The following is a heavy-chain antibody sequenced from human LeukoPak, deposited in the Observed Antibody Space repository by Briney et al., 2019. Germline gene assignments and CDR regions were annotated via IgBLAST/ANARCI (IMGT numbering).Heavy chain of an antibody. D-gene: IGHD3-10*01. CDR2: ISGLGIST. V-gene: IGHV3-23*01. Sequence: QAGGSLRLSCAASGFTFSSSAMNWVRQAPGKGLEWVSAISGLGISTYYADSVKGRFAISRDNSKNALYLQMNSLRAEDTAIYYCAKTHPEGFGEPMTCDYWGQGALVTVSS. CDR1: GFTFSSSA. J-gene: IGHJ4*02. CDR3: AKTHPEGFGEPMTCDY.